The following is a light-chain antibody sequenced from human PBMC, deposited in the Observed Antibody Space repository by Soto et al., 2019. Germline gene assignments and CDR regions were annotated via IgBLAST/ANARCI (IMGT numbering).Light chain of an antibody. CDR2: TAS. CDR1: QSVSSW. V-gene: IGKV1-5*03. J-gene: IGKJ1*01. CDR3: QQYDTFPWT. Sequence: PSTLSASVGDRVTITCRASQSVSSWLAWYQQKPGKAPNLLIYTASSLESGVPSRFSGSGSGTEFTLTISSLQPDDFATYYCQQYDTFPWTFGQGTKVDIK.